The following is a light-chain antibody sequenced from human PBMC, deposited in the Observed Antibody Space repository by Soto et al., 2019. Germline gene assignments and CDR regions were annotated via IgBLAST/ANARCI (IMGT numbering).Light chain of an antibody. CDR2: EAI. V-gene: IGKV1-12*01. CDR1: QGISGW. Sequence: DIPMTQSPSSVSASVGDRVTITCRASQGISGWLAWYQQKPGKAPKLLIYEAITLQSGVPSRFSGSGSGTDFTLTINSLQPEDFATYFCQQTHSFPRTFGQGTKVEIK. CDR3: QQTHSFPRT. J-gene: IGKJ1*01.